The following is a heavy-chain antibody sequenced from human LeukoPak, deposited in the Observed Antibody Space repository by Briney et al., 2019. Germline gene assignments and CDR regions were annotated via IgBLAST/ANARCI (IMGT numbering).Heavy chain of an antibody. CDR1: GFTFTSYY. CDR2: ISRSGNYT. CDR3: TRVSYADGGYFDY. J-gene: IGHJ4*02. D-gene: IGHD3-16*01. Sequence: PGGPLRLSCAASGFTFTSYYMNWVRQAPGKGLEWVSSISRSGNYTYHADSLKGRFTISRDNAKNSLYLQMNSLRAEDTAVYYCTRVSYADGGYFDYWGQGTLVTVSS. V-gene: IGHV3-21*01.